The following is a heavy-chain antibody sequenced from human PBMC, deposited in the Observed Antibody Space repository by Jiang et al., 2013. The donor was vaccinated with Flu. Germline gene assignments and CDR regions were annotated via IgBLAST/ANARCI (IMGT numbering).Heavy chain of an antibody. J-gene: IGHJ4*02. Sequence: QTLSLTCAISGDSVSSNSAVWNWIRQSPSRGLEWLGRTYYRSEWYNHYAVSVKSRITINPDTSKNHFSLQLNSVTPEDTAVYFCARDAEGSSYFDYWGKGILVTVSS. CDR3: ARDAEGSSYFDY. CDR2: TYYRSEWYN. CDR1: GDSVSSNSAV. D-gene: IGHD1-14*01. V-gene: IGHV6-1*01.